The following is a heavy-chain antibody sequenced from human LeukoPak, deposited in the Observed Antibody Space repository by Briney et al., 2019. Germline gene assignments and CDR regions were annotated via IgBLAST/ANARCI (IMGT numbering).Heavy chain of an antibody. V-gene: IGHV3-23*01. D-gene: IGHD1-26*01. Sequence: GGSLRLSCAASGFTFSSYAMSWVHQAPGKGLEWVSAISGSGGSTYYADSEKGRFTISRDNSKNTLYLQMNSLRAEDTAVYYCAKDGGGSYSYFDYWGQGTLVTVSS. J-gene: IGHJ4*02. CDR1: GFTFSSYA. CDR3: AKDGGGSYSYFDY. CDR2: ISGSGGST.